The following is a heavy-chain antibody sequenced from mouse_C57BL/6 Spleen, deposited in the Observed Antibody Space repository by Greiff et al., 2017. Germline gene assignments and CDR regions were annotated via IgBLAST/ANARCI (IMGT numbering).Heavy chain of an antibody. D-gene: IGHD2-4*01. CDR1: GYTFTDYE. J-gene: IGHJ2*01. CDR3: TCCYYDYGGPYFDY. Sequence: VQLQESGAELVRPGASVTLSCKASGYTFTDYEMHWVKQTPVHGLEWIGAIDPETGGTAYNQKFKGKAILTADKSSSTAYMELRSLTSEDSAVYYCTCCYYDYGGPYFDYWGQGTTLTVSS. V-gene: IGHV1-15*01. CDR2: IDPETGGT.